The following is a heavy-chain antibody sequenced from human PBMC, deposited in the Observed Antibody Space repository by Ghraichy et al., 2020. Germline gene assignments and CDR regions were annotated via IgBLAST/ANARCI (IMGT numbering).Heavy chain of an antibody. CDR3: ARRGGSGWGAFDS. V-gene: IGHV3-23*01. CDR2: ISFNTDDT. Sequence: GGSLRLSCAASGFSFTNYAMNWVRQAPGKGLEWVSSISFNTDDTYYADSVKGRFTISRDISQSTLLLQMNSLRAEDTAVYYCARRGGSGWGAFDSWGQGTLVTVSP. D-gene: IGHD2-15*01. J-gene: IGHJ4*02. CDR1: GFSFTNYA.